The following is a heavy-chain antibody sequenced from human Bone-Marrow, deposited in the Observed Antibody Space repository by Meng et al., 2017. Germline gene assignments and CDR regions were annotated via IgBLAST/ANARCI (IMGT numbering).Heavy chain of an antibody. CDR2: ISSSGSTI. CDR3: AREGSYGDYGVDYFDY. Sequence: LSLTCAASGFTFSDYYMSWIRQAPGRGLEWVSYISSSGSTIYYADSVKGRFTISRDNAKNSLYLQMNSLRAEDTAVYYCAREGSYGDYGVDYFDYWGQGTLVTVSS. CDR1: GFTFSDYY. J-gene: IGHJ4*02. V-gene: IGHV3-11*04. D-gene: IGHD4-17*01.